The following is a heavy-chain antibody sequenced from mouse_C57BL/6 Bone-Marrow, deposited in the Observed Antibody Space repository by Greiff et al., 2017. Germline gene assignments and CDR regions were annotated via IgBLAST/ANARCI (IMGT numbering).Heavy chain of an antibody. J-gene: IGHJ1*03. V-gene: IGHV2-2*01. D-gene: IGHD1-1*01. CDR2: IWSGGST. CDR3: ARSGLPYYYGSSPLFDV. CDR1: GFSLTSYG. Sequence: VKLVESGPGLVQPSQSLSITCTVSGFSLTSYGVHWVRQSPGKGLEWLGVIWSGGSTDYNAAFISRLSISKDTSKSQVFFKMNSLQADDTAIYYCARSGLPYYYGSSPLFDVWGTGTTVTVSS.